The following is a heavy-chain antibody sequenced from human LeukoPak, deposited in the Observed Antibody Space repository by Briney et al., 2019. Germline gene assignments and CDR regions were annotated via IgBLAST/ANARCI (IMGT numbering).Heavy chain of an antibody. J-gene: IGHJ6*03. D-gene: IGHD6-13*01. CDR3: ARDSRFSSQYYYYMDV. V-gene: IGHV1-18*01. CDR1: GFTFTSYG. CDR2: ISAYNGNT. Sequence: GGSLRLSCAASGFTFTSYGISWVRQAPGQGLEWMGWISAYNGNTNYAQKLQSRVTMTTDTSTSTAYMELRSLRSDDTAVYYCARDSRFSSQYYYYMDVWGKGTTVTISS.